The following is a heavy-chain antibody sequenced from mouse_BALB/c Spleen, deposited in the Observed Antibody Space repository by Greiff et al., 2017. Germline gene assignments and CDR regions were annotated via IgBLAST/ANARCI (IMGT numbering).Heavy chain of an antibody. V-gene: IGHV1-80*01. D-gene: IGHD2-4*01. Sequence: QVQLKESGAELVRPGSSVKISCKASGYAFSSYWMNWVKQRPGQGLEWIGQIYPGDGDTNYNGKFKGKATLTADKSSSTAYMQLSSLTSEDSAVYCCARGDDYTFAYWGQGTLVTVSA. CDR2: IYPGDGDT. J-gene: IGHJ3*01. CDR3: ARGDDYTFAY. CDR1: GYAFSSYW.